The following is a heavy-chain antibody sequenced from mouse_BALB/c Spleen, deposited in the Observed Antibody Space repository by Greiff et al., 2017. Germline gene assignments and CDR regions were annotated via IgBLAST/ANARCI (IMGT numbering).Heavy chain of an antibody. V-gene: IGHV5-6-5*01. Sequence: EVQRVESGGGLVKPGGSLKLSCAASGFTFSSYAMSWVRQTPEKRLEWVASISSGGSTYYPDSVKGRFTISRDNARNILYLQMSSLRSEDTAMYYCARSYRYDGAWFAYWGQGTLVTVSA. D-gene: IGHD2-14*01. CDR2: ISSGGST. J-gene: IGHJ3*01. CDR3: ARSYRYDGAWFAY. CDR1: GFTFSSYA.